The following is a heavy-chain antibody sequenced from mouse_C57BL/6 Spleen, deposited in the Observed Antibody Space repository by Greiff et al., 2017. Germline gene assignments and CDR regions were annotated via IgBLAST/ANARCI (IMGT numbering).Heavy chain of an antibody. CDR2: ILPGSGST. V-gene: IGHV1-9*01. CDR1: GYTFTGYW. D-gene: IGHD5-2*01. Sequence: QVQLQQPGAELMKPGASVKLSCKASGYTFTGYWIEWVKQRPGHGLEWIGEILPGSGSTNYNEKFKGKATFTADKSSNTAYMQLSSLTTEDSAIYYGARGGEYGPFAYWGQGTMVTVSA. J-gene: IGHJ3*01. CDR3: ARGGEYGPFAY.